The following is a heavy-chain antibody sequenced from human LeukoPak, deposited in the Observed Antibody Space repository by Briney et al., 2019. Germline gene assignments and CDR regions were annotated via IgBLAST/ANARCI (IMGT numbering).Heavy chain of an antibody. CDR3: ARGPQTNWEFRLYAFDI. CDR2: ISAYNGNT. CDR1: GYTFTSYG. D-gene: IGHD7-27*01. Sequence: GASVKVSCKASGYTFTSYGISWVRQAPGQGLEWMGWISAYNGNTNYAQKFQGRVTFTRDTSINTAYMELSSLRSEDTAVYYCARGPQTNWEFRLYAFDIWGQGTMVTVSS. V-gene: IGHV1-18*01. J-gene: IGHJ3*02.